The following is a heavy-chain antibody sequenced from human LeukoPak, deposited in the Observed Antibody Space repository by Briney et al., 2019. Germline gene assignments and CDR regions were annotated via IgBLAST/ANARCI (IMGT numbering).Heavy chain of an antibody. CDR3: AKDAGSYSSGWYSFDY. J-gene: IGHJ4*02. CDR2: IIPVKGTA. Sequence: ASVKVSCKASGGTFSNYVISRVRQAPGQGLEWMGGIIPVKGTAKYAQKFQGRVTITADESTSTAYMELSSLRSEDTAVYYCAKDAGSYSSGWYSFDYWGQGTLVAVSS. D-gene: IGHD6-19*01. V-gene: IGHV1-69*13. CDR1: GGTFSNYV.